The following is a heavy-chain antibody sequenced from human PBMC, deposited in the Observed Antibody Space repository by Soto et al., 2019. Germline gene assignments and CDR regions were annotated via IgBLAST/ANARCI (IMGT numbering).Heavy chain of an antibody. CDR1: GYNVKNYA. J-gene: IGHJ4*02. CDR3: VREYRAISGVVTLDY. D-gene: IGHD3-3*01. CDR2: SNEGSGNS. Sequence: QVQLVQSGAEVKRPGASVRVSCKASGYNVKNYAIHWVRQAHGQRLEWMGGSNEGSGNSRYSQKLQGRVSITRDTSTNTVYMDLSSLKSEDTATYYCVREYRAISGVVTLDYWGPGTLVTVSS. V-gene: IGHV1-3*01.